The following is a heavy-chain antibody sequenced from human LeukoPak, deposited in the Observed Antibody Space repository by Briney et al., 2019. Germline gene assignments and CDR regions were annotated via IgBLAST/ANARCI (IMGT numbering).Heavy chain of an antibody. CDR1: GFTFSSFG. CDR3: ARDLGATIFDFDY. D-gene: IGHD1-26*01. J-gene: IGHJ4*02. V-gene: IGHV3-30*02. CDR2: IRYDGSNK. Sequence: GGSLRLSCAASGFTFSSFGMHWVRQAPGKGLEWVAFIRYDGSNKYYADSVKGRFTISRDNSKNTLYLQMNSLRPEDTAVYYCARDLGATIFDFDYWGQGTLVTVSS.